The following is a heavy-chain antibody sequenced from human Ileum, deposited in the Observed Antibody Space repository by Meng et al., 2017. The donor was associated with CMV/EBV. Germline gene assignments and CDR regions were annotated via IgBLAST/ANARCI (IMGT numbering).Heavy chain of an antibody. V-gene: IGHV4-4*07. D-gene: IGHD3-16*01. CDR1: GASIKNYN. CDR2: IQVIGHT. Sequence: VQIQESGPGLVKTSGALSLTCIVSGASIKNYNWNWVRQPAGQGLEWIGLIQVIGHTVYNPSPKSRVTVSLDASKSQFSLTLNSVTAADTATYYCAGSRPGGGACDYWGRGILVTVSS. CDR3: AGSRPGGGACDY. J-gene: IGHJ4*02.